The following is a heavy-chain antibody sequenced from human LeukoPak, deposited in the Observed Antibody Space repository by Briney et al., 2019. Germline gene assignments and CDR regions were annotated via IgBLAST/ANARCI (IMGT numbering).Heavy chain of an antibody. Sequence: GASVKVSCKASGYTFTSYDINWVRQATGQGLEWMGWMNPNSGNTGCAQKFQGRVTMTRNTSISTAYMELSSLRSEDTAVYYCARRGRIAARPTNENWFDPWGQGTLVTVSS. D-gene: IGHD6-6*01. CDR2: MNPNSGNT. CDR1: GYTFTSYD. CDR3: ARRGRIAARPTNENWFDP. J-gene: IGHJ5*02. V-gene: IGHV1-8*01.